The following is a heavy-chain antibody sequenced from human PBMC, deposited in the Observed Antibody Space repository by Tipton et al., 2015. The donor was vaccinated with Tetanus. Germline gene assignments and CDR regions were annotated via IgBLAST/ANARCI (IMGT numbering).Heavy chain of an antibody. J-gene: IGHJ4*02. Sequence: SLRLSCAASGFSVSNNYMSWVRQAPGKGLEWVSVIYIGGSIYYADSVKGRFIISRGNAKNSLYLQMSSLRGDDTAVYYCASGSTLDYWGQGALVSVSS. CDR2: IYIGGSI. V-gene: IGHV3-53*01. CDR1: GFSVSNNY. CDR3: ASGSTLDY. D-gene: IGHD6-25*01.